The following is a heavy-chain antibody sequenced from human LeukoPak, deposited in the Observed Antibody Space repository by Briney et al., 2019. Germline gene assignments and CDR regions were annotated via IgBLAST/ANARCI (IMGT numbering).Heavy chain of an antibody. D-gene: IGHD3-22*01. J-gene: IGHJ4*02. CDR2: ISGSGGST. V-gene: IGHV3-23*01. CDR1: GFTFSSYA. CDR3: AKGWSSGYYYAVEC. Sequence: PGGSLRLSCAASGFTFSSYAMSWVRQAPGKGLEWVSAISGSGGSTYYADSVKGRFTISRDNSKNTLCLQMNSLRAEDTAVYYCAKGWSSGYYYAVECWGQGTLVTVSS.